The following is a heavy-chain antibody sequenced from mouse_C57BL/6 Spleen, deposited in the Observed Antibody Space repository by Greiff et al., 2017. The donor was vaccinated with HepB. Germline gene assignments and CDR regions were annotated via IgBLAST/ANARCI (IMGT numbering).Heavy chain of an antibody. Sequence: EVMLVESGGGLVKPGGSLKLSCAASGFTFSSYAMSWVRQTPEKRLEWVATISDGGSYTYYPDNVKGRFTISRDNAKNNLYLQMSHLKSEDTAMYYCASIYYDYDGAYWGQGTLVTVSA. CDR2: ISDGGSYT. J-gene: IGHJ3*01. D-gene: IGHD2-4*01. V-gene: IGHV5-4*03. CDR3: ASIYYDYDGAY. CDR1: GFTFSSYA.